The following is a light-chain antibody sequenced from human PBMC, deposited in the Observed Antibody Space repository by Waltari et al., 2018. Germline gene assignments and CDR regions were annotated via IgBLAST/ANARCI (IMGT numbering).Light chain of an antibody. V-gene: IGKV3-20*01. Sequence: EIVLTQSPGSLSSSPGERATLSCRASQTLSSTDLAWYQQRPGQSPRLLIFGASRRATGIPDRFSGSGSGTDFTLSISRLDPEDFAVYYCQQYDRSPPTFGGGTKVEIK. CDR3: QQYDRSPPT. CDR2: GAS. J-gene: IGKJ4*01. CDR1: QTLSSTD.